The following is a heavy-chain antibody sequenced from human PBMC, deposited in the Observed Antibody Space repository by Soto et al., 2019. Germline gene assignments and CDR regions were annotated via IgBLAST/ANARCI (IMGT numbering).Heavy chain of an antibody. CDR1: GFPFWHYG. J-gene: IGHJ6*02. D-gene: IGHD6-19*01. CDR3: ARDRDGGWFHMDV. Sequence: QVQLVESGGGVVQPGRSLRLSCVGSGFPFWHYGMHWIRQAPRKGLEWVAVIWSDGKKESYADFVKGRFAISRDNFKDTLYLQMNSLRAEDTAVYYCARDRDGGWFHMDVWGQGTTVTVSS. V-gene: IGHV3-33*01. CDR2: IWSDGKKE.